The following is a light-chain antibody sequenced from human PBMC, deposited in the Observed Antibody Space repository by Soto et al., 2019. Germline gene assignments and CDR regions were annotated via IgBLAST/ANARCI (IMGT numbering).Light chain of an antibody. CDR2: DVS. CDR3: QQRTDWPPVYT. Sequence: EIVLTQSPVTLSLSPGERATLSCRARQSVSSFLAWYQQKRGQPPRLLIYDVSSRAAGIPARFSGSGSGTDFTLTISSLEPEDFAVYYCQQRTDWPPVYTFGQGTKLEIK. J-gene: IGKJ2*01. CDR1: QSVSSF. V-gene: IGKV3-11*01.